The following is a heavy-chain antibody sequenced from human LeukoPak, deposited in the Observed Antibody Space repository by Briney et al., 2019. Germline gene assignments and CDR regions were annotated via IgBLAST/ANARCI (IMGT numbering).Heavy chain of an antibody. CDR2: INHSGST. CDR1: GGSISSYY. Sequence: SETLSLTCTVSGGSISSYYWSWIRQPPGKGLEWIGEINHSGSTNYNPSLKSRVTISVDTSKNQFSLKLSSVTAADTAVYYCARHGHDILTGIDNWFDPWGQGTLVTVSS. V-gene: IGHV4-34*01. J-gene: IGHJ5*02. CDR3: ARHGHDILTGIDNWFDP. D-gene: IGHD3-9*01.